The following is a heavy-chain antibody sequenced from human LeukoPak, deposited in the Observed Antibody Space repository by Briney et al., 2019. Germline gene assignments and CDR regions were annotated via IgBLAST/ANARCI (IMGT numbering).Heavy chain of an antibody. D-gene: IGHD4-17*01. V-gene: IGHV3-48*04. CDR1: GFTFSSYS. CDR3: ARDSGYGDYAFDY. J-gene: IGHJ4*02. CDR2: ISSSSSTI. Sequence: PGGSLRLSCAASGFTFSSYSMNWVRQAPGKGLEWVSSISSSSSTIYYADSVKGRFTVSRDNAKNSLYLQMNSLRAEDTAVYYCARDSGYGDYAFDYWGQGTLVTVSS.